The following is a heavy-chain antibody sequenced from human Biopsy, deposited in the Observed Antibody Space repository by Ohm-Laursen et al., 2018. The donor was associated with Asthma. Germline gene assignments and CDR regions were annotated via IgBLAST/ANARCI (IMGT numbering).Heavy chain of an antibody. D-gene: IGHD3-3*02. CDR1: GFTFGDYW. J-gene: IGHJ1*01. V-gene: IGHV3-7*01. CDR3: ARTFHFWSPYHAEHYQL. CDR2: IKHDGTEK. Sequence: LSLTCAASGFTFGDYWMSWVRQVPGKGLEWVANIKHDGTEKNHVDSLKGRFTISRDNAKNSLYLQMNSLRAEDTAVYYCARTFHFWSPYHAEHYQLWGQGTLVTVSS.